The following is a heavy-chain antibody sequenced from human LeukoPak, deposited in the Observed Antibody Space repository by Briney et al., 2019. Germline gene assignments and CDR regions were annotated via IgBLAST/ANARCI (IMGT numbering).Heavy chain of an antibody. D-gene: IGHD3-10*01. V-gene: IGHV1-18*01. J-gene: IGHJ4*02. CDR3: ARGGFDYYGTGRAFDV. CDR1: GDTCTSYG. CDR2: ISAYNGYT. Sequence: GAAVKVSCKAAGDTCTSYGISGGRQAPGQGGEGRGGISAYNGYTNYDQDLQGRVPLPTHTSPSTAYMELKNLRPHHTDVYYCARGGFDYYGTGRAFDVWGRGTLATVSS.